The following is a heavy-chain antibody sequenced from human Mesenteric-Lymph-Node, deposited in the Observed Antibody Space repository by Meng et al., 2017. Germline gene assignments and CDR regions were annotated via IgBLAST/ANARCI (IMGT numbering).Heavy chain of an antibody. D-gene: IGHD3-3*01. J-gene: IGHJ4*02. CDR2: INPNSGDT. V-gene: IGHV1-2*02. Sequence: ASVKVSCKASGYTFTDYYVHWVRQAPGQGLEWMGWINPNSGDTDYAQKFQGRVTITRDTSASTAYMELSSLRAEDTAVYYCAKDWRVGWGQGTLVTVSS. CDR1: GYTFTDYY. CDR3: AKDWRVG.